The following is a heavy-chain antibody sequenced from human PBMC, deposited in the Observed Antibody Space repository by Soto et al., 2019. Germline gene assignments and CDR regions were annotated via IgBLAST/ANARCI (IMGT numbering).Heavy chain of an antibody. Sequence: VQLLESGGAFVQPGGSLRLSCTASGFSINNYAVSWVRQAPGKGLEWVSTFSAGGRAYYADSVRGRFTVARDRSQNTVDLQISVLGPEDSDVYYCAKESMPEHYGDTLFDYWGQGTRVTVSS. CDR3: AKESMPEHYGDTLFDY. J-gene: IGHJ4*02. CDR1: GFSINNYA. CDR2: FSAGGRA. V-gene: IGHV3-23*01. D-gene: IGHD4-17*01.